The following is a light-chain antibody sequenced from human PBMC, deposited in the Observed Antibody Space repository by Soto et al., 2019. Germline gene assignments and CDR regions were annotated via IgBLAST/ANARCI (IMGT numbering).Light chain of an antibody. CDR3: QQYNNWPPFT. CDR1: QSVSRS. Sequence: EIVMTQSPATLSVSPGERVTLSCRASQSVSRSLAWYQQKPGQAPRLLIYGASTRATGIPARFSGSGSGTEFTLTISSLQSEDFALYYWQQYNNWPPFTFGPGTKVDIK. CDR2: GAS. V-gene: IGKV3-15*01. J-gene: IGKJ3*01.